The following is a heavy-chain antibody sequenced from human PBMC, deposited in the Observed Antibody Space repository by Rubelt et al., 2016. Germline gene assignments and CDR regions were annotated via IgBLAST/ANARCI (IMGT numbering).Heavy chain of an antibody. CDR2: IYYSGST. J-gene: IGHJ4*02. CDR3: ARASTMIVPVGYFDY. Sequence: QLQLQESGPGLVKPSETLSLTCTVSGGSISSSSYYWGWIRQPPGKGLEWIGSIYYSGSTYYNPSLKSRVTISVDTSKNQFSLKLSSVTAADTAVYYCARASTMIVPVGYFDYWGQGTLVTVSS. V-gene: IGHV4-39*07. D-gene: IGHD3-22*01. CDR1: GGSISSSSYY.